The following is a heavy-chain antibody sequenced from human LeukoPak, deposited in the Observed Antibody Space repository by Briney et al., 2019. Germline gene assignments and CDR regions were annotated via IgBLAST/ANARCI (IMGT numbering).Heavy chain of an antibody. CDR3: ARGDRSSWFHYGVFDI. CDR2: IYYSGST. Sequence: SETLSLTCTVSGGSIRSYYWSWIRQFPGKGLEWIGYIYYSGSTNYNPSLKSRVTMSVDTSKNQFSLKLSSVTAADTAVYYCARGDRSSWFHYGVFDIWGQGTMVTVSS. D-gene: IGHD6-13*01. J-gene: IGHJ3*02. V-gene: IGHV4-59*12. CDR1: GGSIRSYY.